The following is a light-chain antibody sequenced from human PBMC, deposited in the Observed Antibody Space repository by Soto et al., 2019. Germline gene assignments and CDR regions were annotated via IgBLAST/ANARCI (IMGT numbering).Light chain of an antibody. CDR2: DAS. CDR1: QSVSSY. CDR3: QHRSNWYT. V-gene: IGKV3-11*01. J-gene: IGKJ2*01. Sequence: EIVLTQSPATLSLSPGERATLSCRASQSVSSYLAWYQQKLGQAPRLLIYDASNRATGIPARFSGSGSGTDFTLTISSLEPEDFAVYYCQHRSNWYTFGQGTKLEIK.